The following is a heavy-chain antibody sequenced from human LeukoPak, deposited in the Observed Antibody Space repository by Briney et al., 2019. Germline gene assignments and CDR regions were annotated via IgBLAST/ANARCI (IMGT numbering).Heavy chain of an antibody. J-gene: IGHJ4*02. CDR1: GFTFSTYS. CDR3: ARDSRQQLDYFDH. D-gene: IGHD6-13*01. V-gene: IGHV3-21*01. Sequence: KPGGSLRLSCAASGFTFSTYSMNWVRQAPGMGLEWVSSISSSSSYKYYGDSVKGRFTISRDNAKNSLYLQMDSLRAEDTAVYYCARDSRQQLDYFDHWGQGTLVTVSS. CDR2: ISSSSSYK.